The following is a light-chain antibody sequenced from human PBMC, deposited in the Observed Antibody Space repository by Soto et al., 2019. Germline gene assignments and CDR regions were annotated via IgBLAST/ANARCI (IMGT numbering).Light chain of an antibody. J-gene: IGLJ3*02. V-gene: IGLV1-47*01. CDR2: RNN. CDR3: AAWDDTLDAQV. Sequence: QSVLTQSPSASGTPGQRVTISCSGSRSNIGRNFAYWYQHVPGTAPRLLIQRNNERPPGVPDRFSGSKSGTSVSLAISGLRSDDEATYYCAAWDDTLDAQVFGGGTKVTVL. CDR1: RSNIGRNF.